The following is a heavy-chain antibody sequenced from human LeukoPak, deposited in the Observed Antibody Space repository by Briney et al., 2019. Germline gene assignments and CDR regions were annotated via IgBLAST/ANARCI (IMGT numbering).Heavy chain of an antibody. V-gene: IGHV3-21*06. CDR2: ISSTSFI. CDR3: ARSPPSLYYMDV. CDR1: GFTFNTYT. J-gene: IGHJ6*03. D-gene: IGHD6-6*01. Sequence: GSLRLSCAASGFTFNTYTMNWVRQAPGKGLEWVSSISSTSFIKYADSVKGRFTSSRDNAENSLYLQMSSLRAEDTAVYYCARSPPSLYYMDVWGKGTTVTVSS.